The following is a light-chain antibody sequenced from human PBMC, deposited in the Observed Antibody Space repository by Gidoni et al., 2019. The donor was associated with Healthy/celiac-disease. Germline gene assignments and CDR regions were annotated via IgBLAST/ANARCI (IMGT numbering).Light chain of an antibody. CDR1: TGAVPSGHY. J-gene: IGLJ1*01. CDR2: DTS. V-gene: IGLV7-46*01. Sequence: QAVVTQEPSLTVSQGGTVTLTCGSSTGAVPSGHYPYWFQQKPGQAPRTLIYDTSNKHSWTPARFSGSLLVGKAALTLSGAQPEDEAEYYCLLSYSGAPYVFGTGTKVTVL. CDR3: LLSYSGAPYV.